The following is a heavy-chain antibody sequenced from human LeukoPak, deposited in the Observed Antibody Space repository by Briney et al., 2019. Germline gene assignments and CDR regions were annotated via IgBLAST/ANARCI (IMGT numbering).Heavy chain of an antibody. Sequence: GGSLRLSCAASGFTFSSYEMNWVRQAPGKGLVWVSRINSDGSSTSYADSVKGRFTISRDNAKNTLYLQMNSLRAEDTAVYYCAREGCSSTSCQFDPWGQGTLVTVSS. D-gene: IGHD2-2*01. J-gene: IGHJ5*02. CDR1: GFTFSSYE. V-gene: IGHV3-74*01. CDR3: AREGCSSTSCQFDP. CDR2: INSDGSST.